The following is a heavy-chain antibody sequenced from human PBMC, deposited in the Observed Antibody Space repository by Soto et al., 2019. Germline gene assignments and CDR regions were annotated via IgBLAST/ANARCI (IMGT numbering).Heavy chain of an antibody. J-gene: IGHJ4*02. CDR1: GGTFSSYA. D-gene: IGHD3-22*01. CDR3: ARGPLTTYYYDSSGSRGYFDY. V-gene: IGHV1-69*01. Sequence: QVQLVQSGAEVKKPGSSVKVSCKASGGTFSSYAISWVRQAPGQGLEWMGGIIPIFGTANYAQKFQGRVTITADESTSTAYMELSSLRSEDTAVYYCARGPLTTYYYDSSGSRGYFDYWGQGTLVTVSS. CDR2: IIPIFGTA.